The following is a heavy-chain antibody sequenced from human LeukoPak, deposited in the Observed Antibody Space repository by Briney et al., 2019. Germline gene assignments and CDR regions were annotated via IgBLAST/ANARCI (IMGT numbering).Heavy chain of an antibody. CDR1: GFSFNDYW. Sequence: GGSLRLSCAASGFSFNDYWMDWLRQAPGKGLEWVASIKPDGSQKDYVDSVKGRFTISRDNAKNSLYLQMNSLRVEDTAVYYCARDDASSSFTYWGQGALVTVSS. J-gene: IGHJ4*02. CDR2: IKPDGSQK. D-gene: IGHD3-16*01. CDR3: ARDDASSSFTY. V-gene: IGHV3-7*01.